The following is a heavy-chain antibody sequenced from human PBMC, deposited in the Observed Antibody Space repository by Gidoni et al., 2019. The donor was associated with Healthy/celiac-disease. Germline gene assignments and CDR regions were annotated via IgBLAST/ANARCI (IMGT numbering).Heavy chain of an antibody. D-gene: IGHD3-3*01. V-gene: IGHV3-21*01. Sequence: EVQLVESGGGLVKPGGSLRLSCAASGFTFSSYSMNWVRQAPGKGLECVSSISSSSSYIYYADSVKGRFTISRDNAKNSLYLQMNSLRAEDTAGYYCASQYYDFWSGYYEGLDYFDYWGQGTLVTVSS. CDR2: ISSSSSYI. J-gene: IGHJ4*02. CDR3: ASQYYDFWSGYYEGLDYFDY. CDR1: GFTFSSYS.